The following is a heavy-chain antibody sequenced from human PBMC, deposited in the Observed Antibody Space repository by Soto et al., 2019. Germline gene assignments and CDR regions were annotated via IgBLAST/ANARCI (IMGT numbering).Heavy chain of an antibody. V-gene: IGHV4-30-4*01. CDR1: GGSISSGNYY. J-gene: IGHJ4*02. D-gene: IGHD2-15*01. CDR3: ATMGTPATGLYYFDY. Sequence: SETLSLTCTVSGGSISSGNYYWSWIRQPPGKGLEWIGFISYSGSTYYNLSLKSRVTISVDTSKNQFSLNLSFVPAADTAVYYCATMGTPATGLYYFDYWGQGTLVTVSS. CDR2: ISYSGST.